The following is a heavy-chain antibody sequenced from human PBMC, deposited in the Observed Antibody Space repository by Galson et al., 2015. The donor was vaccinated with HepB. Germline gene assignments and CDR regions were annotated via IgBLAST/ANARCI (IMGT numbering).Heavy chain of an antibody. D-gene: IGHD2-2*01. CDR2: INPNSGGT. CDR3: ARDRGVVPATNWFDP. V-gene: IGHV1-2*02. Sequence: SVKVSCKASGYTFTGYYMHWVRQAPGQGLEWMGWINPNSGGTNYAQKFQGRVTMTRDTSISTAYMELSRLRSDDTAVYYCARDRGVVPATNWFDPWGQGTLVTVSS. J-gene: IGHJ5*02. CDR1: GYTFTGYY.